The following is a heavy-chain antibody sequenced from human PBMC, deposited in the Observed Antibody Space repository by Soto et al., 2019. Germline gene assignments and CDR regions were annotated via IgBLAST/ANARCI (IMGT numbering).Heavy chain of an antibody. CDR3: ARDLSSKRWFDP. Sequence: KTSETLSLTCTVSGGSISSGGYYWSWIRQHPGKGLEWIGYIYYSGSTYYNPSLKSRVTISVDTSKNQFSLKLSSVTAADTAVYYCARDLSSKRWFDPWGQGTLVTVSS. J-gene: IGHJ5*02. V-gene: IGHV4-31*03. CDR2: IYYSGST. CDR1: GGSISSGGYY.